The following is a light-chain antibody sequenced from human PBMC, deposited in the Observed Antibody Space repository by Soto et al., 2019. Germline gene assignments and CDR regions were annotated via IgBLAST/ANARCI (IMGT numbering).Light chain of an antibody. CDR2: GAS. J-gene: IGKJ5*01. CDR1: QSVSSN. CDR3: QHYDSLPIT. Sequence: ETVMTQSPATLSVSPGERATLSCRASQSVSSNLAWYQQKPGQAPRLPIYGASTRATGIPARFSGSGSGTDFTLTISRLEPEDFAVFYCQHYDSLPITFGQGTRLEIK. V-gene: IGKV3-15*01.